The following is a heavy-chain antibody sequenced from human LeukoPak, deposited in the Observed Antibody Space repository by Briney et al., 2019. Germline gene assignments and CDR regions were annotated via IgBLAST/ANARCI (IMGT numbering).Heavy chain of an antibody. V-gene: IGHV3-23*01. J-gene: IGHJ4*02. CDR3: ARTGYSSRWYGPFFDY. D-gene: IGHD6-13*01. CDR2: ISGSGGST. Sequence: GGSLRLSCAASGFTFSSYATSWVRQAPGKGLEWVSAISGSGGSTYYADSVKGRFTISRDNSKNTLYLQMNSLRAEDTAVYYCARTGYSSRWYGPFFDYWGQGTLVTVSS. CDR1: GFTFSSYA.